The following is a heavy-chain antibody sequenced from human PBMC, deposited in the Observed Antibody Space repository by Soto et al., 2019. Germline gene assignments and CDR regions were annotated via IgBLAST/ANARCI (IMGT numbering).Heavy chain of an antibody. V-gene: IGHV1-18*01. CDR1: GYAFTTYG. CDR2: ISAHNGNT. J-gene: IGHJ4*02. CDR3: ARGRYGDY. Sequence: QVHLVQSGAEVKKPGASVKVSCKGSGYAFTTYGITWVRQAPGQGLGWMGWISAHNGNTNYAQKLQRSVTVTRATSTSPAYMELRSLRSDDTAVYYCARGRYGDYWGQGALVTVSS. D-gene: IGHD1-1*01.